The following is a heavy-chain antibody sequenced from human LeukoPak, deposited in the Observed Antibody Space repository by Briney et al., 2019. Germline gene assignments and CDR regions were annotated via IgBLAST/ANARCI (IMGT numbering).Heavy chain of an antibody. Sequence: SETLSLTCTVSGYSISSGYYWGWIRQPPGKGLEWIGSIYHSGSTYYNPSLKSRVTISVDTSKNQFSLKLSSVTAADTAVYYCARGRNSYYDILTGYYRMGGFDYWGQGTLVTVSS. J-gene: IGHJ4*02. D-gene: IGHD3-9*01. V-gene: IGHV4-38-2*02. CDR2: IYHSGST. CDR3: ARGRNSYYDILTGYYRMGGFDY. CDR1: GYSISSGYY.